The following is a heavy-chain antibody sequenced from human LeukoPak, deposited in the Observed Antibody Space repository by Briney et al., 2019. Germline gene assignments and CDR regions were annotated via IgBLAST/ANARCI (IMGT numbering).Heavy chain of an antibody. J-gene: IGHJ4*02. CDR3: ARVRFHYGGNSGINYFDY. V-gene: IGHV4-59*01. CDR1: DVSISSYY. CDR2: GST. D-gene: IGHD4-23*01. Sequence: SETPSLTCTVSDVSISSYYWSWIRQPPGKGLEWIGYGSTNYNPSLKSRVTISADTSKNQFSLKLTSVTAADTAVYYCARVRFHYGGNSGINYFDYWGQGTLVTVSS.